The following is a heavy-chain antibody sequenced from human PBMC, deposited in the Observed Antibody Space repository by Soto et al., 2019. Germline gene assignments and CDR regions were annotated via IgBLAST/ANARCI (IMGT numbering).Heavy chain of an antibody. J-gene: IGHJ5*02. V-gene: IGHV6-1*01. D-gene: IGHD3-10*01. CDR1: GDSVSSNSAA. CDR3: ARNSLLWFGEPDNWFDP. CDR2: TYYRSKWYN. Sequence: SQTLSLTCAISGDSVSSNSAAWNWIRQSPSRSLEWLGRTYYRSKWYNDYAVSVKSRITINPDTSKNQFSLQLNSVTPEDTAVYYCARNSLLWFGEPDNWFDPWGQGTLVTVSS.